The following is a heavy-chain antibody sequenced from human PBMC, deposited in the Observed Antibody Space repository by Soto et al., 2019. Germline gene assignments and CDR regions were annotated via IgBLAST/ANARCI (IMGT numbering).Heavy chain of an antibody. CDR3: ARVVPGAEAWFGP. CDR2: INAANGDT. CDR1: GYTFTSYG. J-gene: IGHJ5*02. V-gene: IGHV1-3*01. D-gene: IGHD2-2*01. Sequence: EASVKVSCKASGYTFTSYGIHWVRQAPGQRLEWMGWINAANGDTKYSQKFQGRVSMTTDTSTTTAYMELRSLRSDDTAVYYCARVVPGAEAWFGPWGQGTLVTVSS.